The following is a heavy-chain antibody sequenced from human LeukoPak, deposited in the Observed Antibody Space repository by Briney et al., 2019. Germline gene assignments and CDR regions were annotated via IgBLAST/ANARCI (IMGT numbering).Heavy chain of an antibody. CDR3: ARHVDSGTYYSTLDY. J-gene: IGHJ4*02. D-gene: IGHD3-10*01. CDR1: GGSITSNTYF. CDR2: IYYSGST. V-gene: IGHV4-39*07. Sequence: PSETLSLTCIVSGGSITSNTYFWDWIRQTPGKGLEWIGSIYYSGSTYYNPSLKSRVTISLDTSKNQFSLKLSSVTAADTAVYYCARHVDSGTYYSTLDYWGQGTLVTVSS.